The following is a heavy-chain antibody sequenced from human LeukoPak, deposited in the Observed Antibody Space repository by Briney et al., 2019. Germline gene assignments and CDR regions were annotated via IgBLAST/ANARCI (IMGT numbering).Heavy chain of an antibody. Sequence: ASVKVSCKASGYTFTSYGISWVRQAPGQGLEWMGWISAYNGNTNYAQKLQGRVTMTTDTSTSTAYMELRSLRSDETAVYYCARGVVPAASSRDTRTYYFDYWGQGTLVTVSS. V-gene: IGHV1-18*01. J-gene: IGHJ4*02. CDR3: ARGVVPAASSRDTRTYYFDY. CDR1: GYTFTSYG. CDR2: ISAYNGNT. D-gene: IGHD2-2*01.